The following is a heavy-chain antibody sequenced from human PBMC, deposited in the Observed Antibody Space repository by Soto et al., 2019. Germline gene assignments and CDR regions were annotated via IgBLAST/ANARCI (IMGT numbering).Heavy chain of an antibody. CDR2: ISDDGASI. J-gene: IGHJ4*02. V-gene: IGHV3-48*03. CDR1: GFSFSSFA. CDR3: ARENSVQAWLHHFDH. Sequence: LRLSCEASGFSFSSFAMNWVGQAPGRGLEWVSYISDDGASIYYADSLKGRFTISRDNAKNSLSLQMNNLRAEDTAVYYCARENSVQAWLHHFDHWGLGTLVTVSS. D-gene: IGHD5-18*01.